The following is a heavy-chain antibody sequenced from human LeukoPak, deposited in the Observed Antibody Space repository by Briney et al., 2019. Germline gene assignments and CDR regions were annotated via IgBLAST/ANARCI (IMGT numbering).Heavy chain of an antibody. D-gene: IGHD3-10*01. J-gene: IGHJ6*03. V-gene: IGHV4-4*07. Sequence: PSETLSPTCTVSGGSISSYYWSWIRQPAGKGLEWIGRIYTNGSTNYNPSLKSRVTMSVDTSKNQFSLKLTSVTAADTAFYYCARVAKHFRGGLSYYYVDVWGKGTTVTISS. CDR1: GGSISSYY. CDR3: ARVAKHFRGGLSYYYVDV. CDR2: IYTNGST.